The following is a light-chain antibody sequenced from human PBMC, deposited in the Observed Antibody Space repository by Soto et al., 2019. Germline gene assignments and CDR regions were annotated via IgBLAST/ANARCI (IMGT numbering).Light chain of an antibody. CDR2: GAS. Sequence: ETVMTQSPATLSVSPGETATLSCRASQNINSNLAWYQQKPGQAPRLLIYGASTRATGIPDRFSGGGSGTEFTLTISSLQSEDAAVYYCQQYHHWPVTFGGGTKVEIK. CDR3: QQYHHWPVT. CDR1: QNINSN. J-gene: IGKJ4*01. V-gene: IGKV3-15*01.